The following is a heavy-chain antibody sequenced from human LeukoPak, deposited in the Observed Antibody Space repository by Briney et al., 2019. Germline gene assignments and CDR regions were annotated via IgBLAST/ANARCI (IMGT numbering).Heavy chain of an antibody. Sequence: GGSLRLSCAASGFTFSSYWMSWVRQAPGKGLEWVANIKQDGSEKYYVDSVKGRFTISRDNAKNSLYLQMNSLRAEDTAVYYCARRTESRWELLPGFHFDYWGQGTLVTVSS. V-gene: IGHV3-7*01. CDR3: ARRTESRWELLPGFHFDY. D-gene: IGHD1-26*01. J-gene: IGHJ4*02. CDR1: GFTFSSYW. CDR2: IKQDGSEK.